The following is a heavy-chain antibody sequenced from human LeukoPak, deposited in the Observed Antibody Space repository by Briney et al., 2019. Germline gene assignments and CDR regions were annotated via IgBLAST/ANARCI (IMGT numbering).Heavy chain of an antibody. V-gene: IGHV3-23*01. Sequence: GGSLRLSCAASGFTFTSYAMSWVRQAPGKGPEWVSAISDSGGSTYYADSVKGRFTISRDNSKNTLYLQMNSLRAEDTAVYFCAKGLGYSYGYFDYWGQGTLVTVSS. J-gene: IGHJ4*02. D-gene: IGHD5-18*01. CDR2: ISDSGGST. CDR1: GFTFTSYA. CDR3: AKGLGYSYGYFDY.